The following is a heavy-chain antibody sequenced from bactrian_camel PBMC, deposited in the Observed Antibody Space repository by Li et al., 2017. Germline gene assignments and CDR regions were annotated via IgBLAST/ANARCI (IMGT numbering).Heavy chain of an antibody. J-gene: IGHJ4*01. CDR2: IESDGDT. D-gene: IGHD2*01. CDR1: ASAYVAYVYA. V-gene: IGHV3S53*01. Sequence: QVQLVESGGGLVQAGESLRLSCVASASAYVAYVYAMAWFRQPPGMEREGVAVIESDGDTTYSDSVKGRFTISKDNDKNTLYLQMNSLKPEDTAMYYCAADLARHCGSFSGFFGRGYWGQGTQVTVS. CDR3: AADLARHCGSFSGFFGRGY.